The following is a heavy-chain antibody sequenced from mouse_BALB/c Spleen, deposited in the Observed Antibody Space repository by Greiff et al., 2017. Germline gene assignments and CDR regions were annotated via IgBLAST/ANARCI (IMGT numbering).Heavy chain of an antibody. V-gene: IGHV1-18*01. CDR3: ARKELLREAWFAY. J-gene: IGHJ3*01. Sequence: EVQLQQSGPELVKPGASVKIPCKASGYTFTDYNMDWVKQSHGKSLEWIGDINPNNGGTIYNQKFKGKATLTVDKSSSTAYMELRSLTSEDTAVYYCARKELLREAWFAYWGQGTLVTVSA. CDR1: GYTFTDYN. CDR2: INPNNGGT. D-gene: IGHD1-1*01.